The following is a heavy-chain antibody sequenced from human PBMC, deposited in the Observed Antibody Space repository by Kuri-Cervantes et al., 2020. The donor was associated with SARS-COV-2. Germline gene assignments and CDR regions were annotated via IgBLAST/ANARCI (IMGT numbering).Heavy chain of an antibody. J-gene: IGHJ5*02. CDR3: ARVLNSGSYPYRGNWFDP. CDR1: GGSVSGYY. Sequence: ESLKISCAVYGGSVSGYYWSWIRQPPGKGLEWIGEINHSGTTNYNMSLKSRVTISVDTSKNQFSPKLSSVTAADTAAYYCARVLNSGSYPYRGNWFDPWGQGTLVTVSS. CDR2: INHSGTT. D-gene: IGHD3-10*01. V-gene: IGHV4-34*01.